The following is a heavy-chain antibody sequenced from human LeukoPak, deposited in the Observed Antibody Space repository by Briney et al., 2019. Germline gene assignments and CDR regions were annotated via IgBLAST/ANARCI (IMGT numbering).Heavy chain of an antibody. CDR2: IKQDGSEK. CDR3: ARPLMYYYGSETYFWFDP. Sequence: GGSLRLSCAASGFTFTTYWMGWVRQAPGKGLEWVANIKQDGSEKYYADSVKGRFTISRDNAKNSLSLQMNSLRAEDTAVYYCARPLMYYYGSETYFWFDPWGQGTLVTVSS. D-gene: IGHD3-10*01. J-gene: IGHJ5*02. V-gene: IGHV3-7*01. CDR1: GFTFTTYW.